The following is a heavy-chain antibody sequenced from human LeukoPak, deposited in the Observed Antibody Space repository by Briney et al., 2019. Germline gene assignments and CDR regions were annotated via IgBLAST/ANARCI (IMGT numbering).Heavy chain of an antibody. Sequence: GGSLRPSCAPSGFTFRNYDMNWVRHAPGKGLEWVSFIGSSGSPIYYADSVKGRFTISRDNATNSLYLQMSSLRVGDTAVYYCARGPAGDPFDHWGQGTLVTVSS. CDR1: GFTFRNYD. CDR2: IGSSGSPI. J-gene: IGHJ4*02. D-gene: IGHD3-16*01. CDR3: ARGPAGDPFDH. V-gene: IGHV3-48*03.